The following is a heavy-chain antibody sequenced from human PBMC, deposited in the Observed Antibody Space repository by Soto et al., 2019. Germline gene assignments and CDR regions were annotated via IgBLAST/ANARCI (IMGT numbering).Heavy chain of an antibody. D-gene: IGHD3-22*01. CDR3: AREAYYYDSSGYSVFSWFDP. CDR1: GGSISSGDYY. Sequence: SETLSLTCTVSGGSISSGDYYWSWIRQPPGKGLEWIGYIYYSGSTYYNPSLKSRVTISVDTSKNQFSLKLSSVTAADTAVYYCAREAYYYDSSGYSVFSWFDPWGQGTLVTVSS. V-gene: IGHV4-30-4*01. CDR2: IYYSGST. J-gene: IGHJ5*02.